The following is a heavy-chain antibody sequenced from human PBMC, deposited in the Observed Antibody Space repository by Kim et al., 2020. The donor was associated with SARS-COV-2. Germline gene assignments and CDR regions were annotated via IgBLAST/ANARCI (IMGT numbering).Heavy chain of an antibody. D-gene: IGHD3-9*01. V-gene: IGHV4-39*01. Sequence: KSRVTISVDTSKNQFSLKLSSVTAADTAVYYCARHLTIFSSSAYYYGMDVWGQGTTVTVSS. J-gene: IGHJ6*02. CDR3: ARHLTIFSSSAYYYGMDV.